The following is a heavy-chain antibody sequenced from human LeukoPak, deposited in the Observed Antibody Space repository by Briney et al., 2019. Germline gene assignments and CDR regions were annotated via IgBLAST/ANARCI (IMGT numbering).Heavy chain of an antibody. Sequence: NSSETLSLTCSVSGGSISTYYWSWIRQLPGKGLEWIGYIYYTGTTNYNPSLRSRVTISVDTSRNQFSLRLSSVTAADTAVYYCAREDPQTMVPEGMDVWGHGTTVIVSS. CDR1: GGSISTYY. J-gene: IGHJ6*02. V-gene: IGHV4-59*01. D-gene: IGHD4/OR15-4a*01. CDR2: IYYTGTT. CDR3: AREDPQTMVPEGMDV.